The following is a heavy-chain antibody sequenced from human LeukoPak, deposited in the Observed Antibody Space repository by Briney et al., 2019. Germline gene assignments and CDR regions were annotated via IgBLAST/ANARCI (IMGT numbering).Heavy chain of an antibody. CDR1: GFTFSTYA. CDR2: ISWNSGSI. CDR3: AKVLYSSGWYYFDY. D-gene: IGHD6-19*01. Sequence: GGSLRLSCAASGFTFSTYAVNWVRQAPGKGLEWVSGISWNSGSIGYADSVKGRFTISRDNAKNSLYLQMNSLRAEDTALYYCAKVLYSSGWYYFDYWGQGTLVTVSS. V-gene: IGHV3-9*01. J-gene: IGHJ4*02.